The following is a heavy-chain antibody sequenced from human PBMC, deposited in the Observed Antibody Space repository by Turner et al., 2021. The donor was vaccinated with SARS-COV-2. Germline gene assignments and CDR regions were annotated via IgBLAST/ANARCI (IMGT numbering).Heavy chain of an antibody. CDR2: ISSSSSYI. Sequence: EVQLVESGGGLVKPGGSLRLSCAASGFTFSSYSMNWVRQAPGKGLEWVSSISSSSSYIYYADSVKGRFTISRDNAKNSLYLQMNSLRAEDTAMYYCARSPTAPGYYYDSSGYYTPYYFDYWGQGTLVTVSS. CDR3: ARSPTAPGYYYDSSGYYTPYYFDY. J-gene: IGHJ4*02. CDR1: GFTFSSYS. D-gene: IGHD3-22*01. V-gene: IGHV3-21*01.